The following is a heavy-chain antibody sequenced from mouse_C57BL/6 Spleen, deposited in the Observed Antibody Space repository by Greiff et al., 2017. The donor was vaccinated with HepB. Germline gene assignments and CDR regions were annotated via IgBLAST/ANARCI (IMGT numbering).Heavy chain of an antibody. CDR1: GYTFTSYW. Sequence: QVQLKQPGAELVKPGASVKLSCKASGYTFTSYWMHWVKQRPGRGLEWIGRIDPNSGGTKYNEKFKSKATLTVDKPSSTAYMQLSSLTSEDSAVYYCASAIVTTLDYWGQGTTLTVSS. CDR2: IDPNSGGT. D-gene: IGHD2-5*01. CDR3: ASAIVTTLDY. V-gene: IGHV1-72*01. J-gene: IGHJ2*01.